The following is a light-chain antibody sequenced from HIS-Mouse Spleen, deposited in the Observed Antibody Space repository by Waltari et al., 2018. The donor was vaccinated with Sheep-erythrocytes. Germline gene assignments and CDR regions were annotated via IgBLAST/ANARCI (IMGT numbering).Light chain of an antibody. CDR2: EVS. CDR3: SSYAGSNNWV. Sequence: QSALTQPPSASGSPGQSVTISCTGPSSDVGGSTHVSWYQQHPGKAPKLMIYEVSKRPSGVPDRFSGSKSGNTASLTVSGLQAEDEADYYCSSYAGSNNWVFGGGTKLTVL. CDR1: SSDVGGSTH. J-gene: IGLJ3*02. V-gene: IGLV2-8*01.